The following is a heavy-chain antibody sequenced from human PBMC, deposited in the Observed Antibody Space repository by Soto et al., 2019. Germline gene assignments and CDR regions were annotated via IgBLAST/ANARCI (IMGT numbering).Heavy chain of an antibody. D-gene: IGHD3-3*01. J-gene: IGHJ4*02. V-gene: IGHV4-4*07. Sequence: QGQLQESGPGLVKPSETLSLTCSVSGGSISTYYCNWIRQPDGKGLEWIGRIDSSGRPNYSPSLMRRATMSVDTSKHQFSLKLTSVTAADTAVYYCARGGHDFWSGPFDYWGQGNLATVSS. CDR1: GGSISTYY. CDR3: ARGGHDFWSGPFDY. CDR2: IDSSGRP.